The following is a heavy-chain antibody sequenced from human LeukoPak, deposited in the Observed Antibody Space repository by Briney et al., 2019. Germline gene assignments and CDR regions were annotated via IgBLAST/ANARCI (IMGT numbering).Heavy chain of an antibody. CDR2: ISAYNGNT. Sequence: ASVKVSCKASGYTFTNYGITWVRQAPGQGLEWMGWISAYNGNTNYAQKLQGRVTMTTDTHTSTAYMELRSLRSDDTAVYYCARTDGIVVVTASVAVFDPWGQGTLVTVSS. V-gene: IGHV1-18*01. CDR3: ARTDGIVVVTASVAVFDP. D-gene: IGHD2-21*02. CDR1: GYTFTNYG. J-gene: IGHJ5*02.